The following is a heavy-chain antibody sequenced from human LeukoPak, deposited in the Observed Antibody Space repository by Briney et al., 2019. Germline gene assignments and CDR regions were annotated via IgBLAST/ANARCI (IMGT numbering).Heavy chain of an antibody. CDR3: ARAYKTKTFYDFWSGYYDP. CDR2: IRYDGSNK. Sequence: GGSLRLSCAASGFTFSSYGMHWVRQAPGKGLEWVAFIRYDGSNKYYADSVKGRFTISRDNAKSSLYLQMNNLRVDDTAFYYCARAYKTKTFYDFWSGYYDPWGQGILVTVSS. D-gene: IGHD3-3*01. CDR1: GFTFSSYG. J-gene: IGHJ5*02. V-gene: IGHV3-30*02.